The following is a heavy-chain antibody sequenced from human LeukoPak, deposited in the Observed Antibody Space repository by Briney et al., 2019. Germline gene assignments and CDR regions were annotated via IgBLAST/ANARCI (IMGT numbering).Heavy chain of an antibody. Sequence: SQTLSLTCTVSGGSISSGGYYWSWIRQHPGKGLEWIGYIYYSGSTYYNPSLKSRVTISVDTSKNQFPLKLSSETAADTAVYYCARDWGRSGTNWGQGTLVTVSS. CDR1: GGSISSGGYY. CDR3: ARDWGRSGTN. D-gene: IGHD1-1*01. J-gene: IGHJ4*02. V-gene: IGHV4-31*03. CDR2: IYYSGST.